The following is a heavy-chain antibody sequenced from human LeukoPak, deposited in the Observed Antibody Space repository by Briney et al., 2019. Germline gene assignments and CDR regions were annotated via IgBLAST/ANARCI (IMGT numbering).Heavy chain of an antibody. Sequence: GGSLRLSCAASGFTFSSYAMHWVRQAPGKGLDWVAVISYDGSNRFSSDSVRGRFTISRDNSKNTLSLQMNSLRAEDTAVYYCARAALPGPYFNFWGQGILVTVSS. CDR2: ISYDGSNR. CDR3: ARAALPGPYFNF. J-gene: IGHJ4*02. D-gene: IGHD6-19*01. V-gene: IGHV3-30-3*01. CDR1: GFTFSSYA.